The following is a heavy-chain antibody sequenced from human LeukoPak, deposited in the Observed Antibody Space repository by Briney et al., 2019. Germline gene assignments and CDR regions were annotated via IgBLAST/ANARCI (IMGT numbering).Heavy chain of an antibody. Sequence: LSLTCTVSGGSISSGGYYWSWIRQAPGKGLEWVSYISSSGSTIYYADSVKGRFTISRDNAKNSLYLQMNSLRAEDTAVYYCARDFTSLRYAFDIWGQGTMVTVSS. V-gene: IGHV3-11*01. CDR1: GGSISSGGYY. J-gene: IGHJ3*02. D-gene: IGHD3-16*02. CDR2: ISSSGSTI. CDR3: ARDFTSLRYAFDI.